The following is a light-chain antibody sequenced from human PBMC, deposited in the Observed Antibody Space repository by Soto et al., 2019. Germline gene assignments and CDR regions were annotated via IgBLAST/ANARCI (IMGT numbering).Light chain of an antibody. CDR2: GAS. J-gene: IGKJ1*01. CDR1: QSVSSN. Sequence: EIVMTQSPATLSVSPGERATRSCRASQSVSSNLAWYQQKPGQAPRLLIYGASTRATDIPARFSGSGSGTEFTLNISSLQSEDFAVYYCLHYNNWPLFGQGTQVESK. V-gene: IGKV3-15*01. CDR3: LHYNNWPL.